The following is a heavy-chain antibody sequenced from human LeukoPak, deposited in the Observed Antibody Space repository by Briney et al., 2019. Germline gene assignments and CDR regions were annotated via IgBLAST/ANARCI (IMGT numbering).Heavy chain of an antibody. D-gene: IGHD5-18*01. CDR2: ISSSSSYT. CDR3: AREYGDTAMVDP. J-gene: IGHJ5*02. Sequence: RPGGSLRLSCAASGFTFSDYYMSWIRQAPGKGLEWVSYISSSSSYTNYADSVKGRFTNSRDNAKNSLYLQMNSLRAEDTAVYYCAREYGDTAMVDPWGQGTLVTVSS. V-gene: IGHV3-11*06. CDR1: GFTFSDYY.